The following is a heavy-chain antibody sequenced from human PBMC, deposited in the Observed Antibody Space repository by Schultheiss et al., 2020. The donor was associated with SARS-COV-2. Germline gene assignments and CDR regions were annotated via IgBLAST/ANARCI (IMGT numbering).Heavy chain of an antibody. CDR3: ARVGSRDCSGGSCYRPGGYFDL. CDR1: GYTFTGYY. J-gene: IGHJ2*01. V-gene: IGHV1-2*06. CDR2: INPNSGGT. Sequence: ASVKVSCKASGYTFTGYYMHWVRQAPGQGLEWMGRINPNSGGTNYAQKFQGRVTMTRDTSISTAYMELSRLRSGDTAVYYCARVGSRDCSGGSCYRPGGYFDLWGRGTLVTVSS. D-gene: IGHD2-15*01.